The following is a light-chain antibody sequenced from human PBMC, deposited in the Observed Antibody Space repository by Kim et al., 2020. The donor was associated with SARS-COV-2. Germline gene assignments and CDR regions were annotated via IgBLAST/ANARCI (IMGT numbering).Light chain of an antibody. V-gene: IGKV1-17*03. J-gene: IGKJ4*01. CDR3: LQHEDYPLT. Sequence: ASVGDRVTITCRASQGINSYLAWFQQKPGKVPKRLIYAASTLENGVPSRFSGSGSGTEFTLTIRSLQPEDLATYYCLQHEDYPLTFGGGTKVDIK. CDR1: QGINSY. CDR2: AAS.